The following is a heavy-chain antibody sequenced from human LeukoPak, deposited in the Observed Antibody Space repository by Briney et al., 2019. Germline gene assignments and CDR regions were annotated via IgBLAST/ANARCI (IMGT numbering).Heavy chain of an antibody. CDR3: EGDVGPTRSYMDV. V-gene: IGHV3-53*01. D-gene: IGHD1-26*01. CDR2: IYSGGST. Sequence: GGSLRLSCAASGFTLSSNYMSWVRQAPAYGLESASVIYSGGSTYYADSVHGRFTISRDNSKNTLYLQRSSLRAVDTAGYYCEGDVGPTRSYMDVGGKGTTVTVSS. J-gene: IGHJ6*03. CDR1: GFTLSSNY.